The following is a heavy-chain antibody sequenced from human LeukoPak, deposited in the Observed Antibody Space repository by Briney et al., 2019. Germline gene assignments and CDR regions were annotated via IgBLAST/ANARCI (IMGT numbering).Heavy chain of an antibody. CDR3: AGDRNSDWYSPLDY. CDR2: ISGSGGST. Sequence: GSLRLSCAASGFTFSSYAMSWVRQAPGKGLEWVSAISGSGGSTYYADSVKGRFTISRDNSKNTLYLQMDSLRAEDTAIYYCAGDRNSDWYSPLDYWGQGSQVTVSP. V-gene: IGHV3-23*01. CDR1: GFTFSSYA. J-gene: IGHJ4*02. D-gene: IGHD6-19*01.